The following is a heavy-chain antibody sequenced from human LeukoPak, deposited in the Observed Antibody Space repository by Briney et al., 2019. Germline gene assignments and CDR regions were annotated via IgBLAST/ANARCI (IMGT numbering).Heavy chain of an antibody. V-gene: IGHV3-20*04. CDR1: GFTFDDYG. Sequence: GGSLRLSCAASGFTFDDYGMSWVRHAPGKGLEWVSGINWNGGSTGYADSVKGRFTISRDNAKNSLYLQMNSLRAEDTAVYYCARARGYYYGSGNYIGYWGQGILVTVSS. CDR3: ARARGYYYGSGNYIGY. D-gene: IGHD3-10*01. CDR2: INWNGGST. J-gene: IGHJ4*02.